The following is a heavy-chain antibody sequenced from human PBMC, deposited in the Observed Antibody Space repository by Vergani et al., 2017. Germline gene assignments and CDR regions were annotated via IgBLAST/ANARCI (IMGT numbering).Heavy chain of an antibody. CDR2: ISYDGTQK. V-gene: IGHV3-30*03. J-gene: IGHJ1*01. CDR3: ATKSXGTPGCQIGYFRE. Sequence: VQLLESGGGLVQPGGSLRLSCAASGFTFSSYAMSWVRQAPGKGLEWVAVISYDGTQKYYADSVKGRFTISRDNSKSTLYLQMNSLRTEDTAVYYCATKSXGTPGCQIGYFREWGQGTLVTVSS. CDR1: GFTFSSYA. D-gene: IGHD1-1*01.